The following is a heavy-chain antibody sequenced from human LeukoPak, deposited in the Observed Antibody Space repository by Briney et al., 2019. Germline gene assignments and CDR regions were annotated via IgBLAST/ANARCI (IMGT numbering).Heavy chain of an antibody. CDR2: IKSKTDGGTT. Sequence: GGSLRLSCAASGFTFSNAWMSWVRQAPGKGLEWVGRIKSKTDGGTTDYAAPVKGRFTISRDDSKNTLYLQMNSLETEDTAVYYCTTEYYYDSSGYPIDYWGQGTLVTVSS. CDR1: GFTFSNAW. J-gene: IGHJ4*02. CDR3: TTEYYYDSSGYPIDY. V-gene: IGHV3-15*01. D-gene: IGHD3-22*01.